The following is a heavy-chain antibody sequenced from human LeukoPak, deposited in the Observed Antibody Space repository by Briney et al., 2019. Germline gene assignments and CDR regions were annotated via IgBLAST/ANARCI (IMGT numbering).Heavy chain of an antibody. CDR3: ARALGYCSAGRCQAFDY. CDR2: ISYDGSNK. J-gene: IGHJ4*02. D-gene: IGHD2-15*01. V-gene: IGHV3-33*05. Sequence: GGSLRLSCAASGFTFSSYGMHWVRQAPGKGLEWVAVISYDGSNKYYAASVKGRFTISREKAKSSLYLQMNSLRAGDTAVYYCARALGYCSAGRCQAFDYWGQGTLVTVSS. CDR1: GFTFSSYG.